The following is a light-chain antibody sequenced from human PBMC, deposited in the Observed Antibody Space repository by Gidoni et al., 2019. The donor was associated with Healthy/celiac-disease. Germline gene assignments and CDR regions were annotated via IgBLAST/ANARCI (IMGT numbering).Light chain of an antibody. CDR3: QQYNSYSRT. Sequence: DIQMTQSPSTLSASVGDRVTITCRASQSISSWLAWYQQKPGKAPKLLIYKASSLESGVPSRFSGSGSGTEFTLTISSLQPHDFATYYCQQYNSYSRTFGQXTKVEIK. V-gene: IGKV1-5*03. J-gene: IGKJ1*01. CDR1: QSISSW. CDR2: KAS.